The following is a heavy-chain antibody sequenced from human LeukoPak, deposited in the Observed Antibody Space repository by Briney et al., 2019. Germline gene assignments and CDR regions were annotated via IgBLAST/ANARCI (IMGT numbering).Heavy chain of an antibody. J-gene: IGHJ6*03. D-gene: IGHD2-2*03. V-gene: IGHV4-59*01. Sequence: KPSETLSFTCTVSGGSISSYYWSWIRQPPGKGLEWMGYIYYSGSTNYNPSLKSRVTISVDTSKNQFSLKLSSVTAADTAVYYCARVDIVVVPATITYYYYMDVWGKGTTVTVSS. CDR3: ARVDIVVVPATITYYYYMDV. CDR2: IYYSGST. CDR1: GGSISSYY.